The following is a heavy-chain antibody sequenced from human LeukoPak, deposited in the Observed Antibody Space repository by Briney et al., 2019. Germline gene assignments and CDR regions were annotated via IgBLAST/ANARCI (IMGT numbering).Heavy chain of an antibody. D-gene: IGHD6-19*01. CDR3: AREVAGTPWIDY. CDR2: IYYNGGT. V-gene: IGHV4-39*02. J-gene: IGHJ4*02. CDR1: GSSISSSSYY. Sequence: SETLSLTCTVSGSSISSSSYYWGWIRQPPGKGLEWIGNIYYNGGTYCNPSLKSRVTISVDTSKNQFSLKLSSVTAADTAVYFCAREVAGTPWIDYWGQGTLVTVSS.